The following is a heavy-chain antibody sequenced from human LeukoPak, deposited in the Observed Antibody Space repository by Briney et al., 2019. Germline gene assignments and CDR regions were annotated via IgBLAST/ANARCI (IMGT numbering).Heavy chain of an antibody. CDR3: ARDPGKDGYNYSFDY. V-gene: IGHV4-31*03. CDR2: IDYSGGT. Sequence: SETLSLTCTVSGGSISSGGYYWSWIRQHPVKGLEWVGYIDYSGGTYYNPSLKSRLTISMDTSKNQFSLRLSSVTAADTAVYYCARDPGKDGYNYSFDYWGQGTLVTVSS. D-gene: IGHD5-24*01. J-gene: IGHJ4*02. CDR1: GGSISSGGYY.